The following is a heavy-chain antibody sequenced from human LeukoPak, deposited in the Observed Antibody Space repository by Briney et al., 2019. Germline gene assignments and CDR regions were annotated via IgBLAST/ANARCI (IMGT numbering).Heavy chain of an antibody. J-gene: IGHJ4*02. CDR1: GYTFTVYY. CDR3: ARDPTSGGYSYVTFDY. D-gene: IGHD5-18*01. Sequence: GASLRDSSKASGYTFTVYYMHWVRQAPGQGLGWMGWINPNSGGTNYAQKFQGRVTMTRDTSISTAYMELSRLRSDDTAVYYCARDPTSGGYSYVTFDYWGQGTLVTVSS. V-gene: IGHV1-2*02. CDR2: INPNSGGT.